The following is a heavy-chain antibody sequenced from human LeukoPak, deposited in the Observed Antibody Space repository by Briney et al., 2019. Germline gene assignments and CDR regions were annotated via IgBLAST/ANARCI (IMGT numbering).Heavy chain of an antibody. CDR3: ARDLSGGGLDY. D-gene: IGHD3-10*01. CDR1: GFTFSVSV. CDR2: ISSNGGST. V-gene: IGHV3-64*01. J-gene: IGHJ4*02. Sequence: PGGSLRLSCAASGFTFSVSVMHWVRQAPGKGLEYVSDISSNGGSTSYANSVKGRFTISRDNSKNTLYLQMGSLRAEDMAVYYCARDLSGGGLDYWGQGTLVTVSS.